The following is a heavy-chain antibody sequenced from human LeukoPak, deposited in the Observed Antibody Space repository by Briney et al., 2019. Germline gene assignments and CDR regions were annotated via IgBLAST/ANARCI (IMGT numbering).Heavy chain of an antibody. CDR1: GFTFDDYA. Sequence: GGSLRLSCAASGFTFDDYAMHWVRQAPGKGLEWVSLISGDGGSTYYADSVKGRFTISRDNSKNSLYLQMNSLRTEDTALYYCANLIAAADPAYWGQGTLVTVSS. CDR2: ISGDGGST. V-gene: IGHV3-43*02. D-gene: IGHD6-13*01. J-gene: IGHJ4*02. CDR3: ANLIAAADPAY.